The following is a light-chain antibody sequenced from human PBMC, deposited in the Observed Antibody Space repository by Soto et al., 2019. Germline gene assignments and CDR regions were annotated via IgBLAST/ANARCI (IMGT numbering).Light chain of an antibody. CDR1: SGHSSYA. V-gene: IGLV4-69*01. Sequence: QSVLTQSPSASASLGASVKLTCTLSSGHSSYAIAWHQQQPEKGPRYLMKLNSDGSHSKGDGIPDRFSGSSSGAERYLTISSLQSEDEADYYCKTWGTGMVFGGGTKVTVL. J-gene: IGLJ2*01. CDR3: KTWGTGMV. CDR2: LNSDGSH.